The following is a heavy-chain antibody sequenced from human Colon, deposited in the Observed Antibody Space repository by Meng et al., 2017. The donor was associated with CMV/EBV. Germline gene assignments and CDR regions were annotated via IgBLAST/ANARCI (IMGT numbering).Heavy chain of an antibody. V-gene: IGHV3-21*01. Sequence: GESLKISCAASGFTFSTYTMNWVRQAPGKGLEWVSSISGNSAYIYYADSVKGRFTISRDNTKDSLYLQMNSLRAEDTAVYYCVRSGGGMDVWGQGTTVTVSS. CDR2: ISGNSAYI. CDR1: GFTFSTYT. J-gene: IGHJ6*02. CDR3: VRSGGGMDV.